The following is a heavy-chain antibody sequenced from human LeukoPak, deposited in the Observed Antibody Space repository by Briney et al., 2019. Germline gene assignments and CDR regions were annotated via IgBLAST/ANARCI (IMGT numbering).Heavy chain of an antibody. CDR2: ISGDGTET. J-gene: IGHJ5*02. CDR3: AVDFQYHSP. Sequence: GGSLRLSCAASGLTFKNYWMHWVRQAPGKGLVWVSCISGDGTETRYLDSVKGRFAISRDNAKDTVYLQMNSVRAEDTAMYYCAVDFQYHSPWGQGTLATVSS. V-gene: IGHV3-74*01. CDR1: GLTFKNYW. D-gene: IGHD2-2*01.